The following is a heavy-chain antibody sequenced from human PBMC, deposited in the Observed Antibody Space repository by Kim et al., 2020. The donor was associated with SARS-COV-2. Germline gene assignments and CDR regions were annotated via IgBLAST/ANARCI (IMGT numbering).Heavy chain of an antibody. J-gene: IGHJ4*02. CDR2: INPNSGAT. CDR1: GYTFTGYY. D-gene: IGHD2-2*01. Sequence: ASVKVSCKSSGYTFTGYYIHWVRQAPGQGLEWMGCINPNSGATNYAQNFQGRVTMTRDTSISTAYMELNSLTSDDTAVYYCARVKVVVVPTANCWDSWGQGTLVTVSS. V-gene: IGHV1-2*02. CDR3: ARVKVVVVPTANCWDS.